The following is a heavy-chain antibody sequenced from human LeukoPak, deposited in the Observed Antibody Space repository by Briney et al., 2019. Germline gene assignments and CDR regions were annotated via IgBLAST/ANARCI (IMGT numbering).Heavy chain of an antibody. CDR2: IYYSGST. V-gene: IGHV4-39*01. J-gene: IGHJ5*02. CDR3: ARQNYYDSSVRFDP. D-gene: IGHD3-22*01. CDR1: GGSISSSSYY. Sequence: SETLSLTCTVSGGSISSSSYYWGWIRQPPGKGLEWIGSIYYSGSTYYNPSLKSRVTISVDTSENQFSLKLSSVTAADTAVYYCARQNYYDSSVRFDPWGQGTLVTVSS.